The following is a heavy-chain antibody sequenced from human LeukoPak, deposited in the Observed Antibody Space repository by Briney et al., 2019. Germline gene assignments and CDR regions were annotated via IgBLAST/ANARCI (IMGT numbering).Heavy chain of an antibody. CDR2: ISYDGSNK. J-gene: IGHJ4*02. CDR3: ATERSGDRSDYFDY. Sequence: GGSLRLSCAASGFTFSSYDMHWVRQAPGKGLEWVAVISYDGSNKYYADSVKGRFTISRDNSKNTLYLQMNSMRAEDTAVYYCATERSGDRSDYFDYWGQGTLVTVSS. CDR1: GFTFSSYD. V-gene: IGHV3-30*03. D-gene: IGHD2-15*01.